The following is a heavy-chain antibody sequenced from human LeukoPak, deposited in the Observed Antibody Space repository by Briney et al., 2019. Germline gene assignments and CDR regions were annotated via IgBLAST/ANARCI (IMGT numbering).Heavy chain of an antibody. CDR2: TNPNSGGT. J-gene: IGHJ5*02. Sequence: EASVKVSCKASGYTFTGYYMHWVRQAPGQGLEWMGWTNPNSGGTNYAQKFQGRVTMTRDTSISTAYMELSRLRSDDTAVYYCARQGYDSSGPFTGWFDPWGQGTLVTVSS. CDR1: GYTFTGYY. CDR3: ARQGYDSSGPFTGWFDP. D-gene: IGHD3-22*01. V-gene: IGHV1-2*02.